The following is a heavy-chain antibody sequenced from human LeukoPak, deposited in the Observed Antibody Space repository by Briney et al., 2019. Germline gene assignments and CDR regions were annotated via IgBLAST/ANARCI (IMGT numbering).Heavy chain of an antibody. J-gene: IGHJ5*02. CDR2: IYHSGST. D-gene: IGHD1-14*01. CDR3: ARRTGDWFDP. V-gene: IGHV4-30-2*01. CDR1: GGSISSGGYS. Sequence: PSETLSLTCAVSGGSISSGGYSWSWIRQPPGKGLEWIGYIYHSGSTYYNPSLKSRVTISVDRSKNQFSLKLSSVTAADTAVYYCARRTGDWFDPWGQGTLVTVSS.